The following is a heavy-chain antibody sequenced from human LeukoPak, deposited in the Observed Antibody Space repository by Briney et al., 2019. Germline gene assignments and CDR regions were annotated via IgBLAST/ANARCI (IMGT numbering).Heavy chain of an antibody. J-gene: IGHJ4*02. CDR3: ATDIRTWEWLTLGY. CDR2: FDPEDGET. CDR1: GYTLTELS. Sequence: ASVKVSCKVSGYTLTELSMHWVRQAPGKGLEWMGGFDPEDGETIYAQKFQGRVTMTEDTSTDTAYMELSSLRSEDTAVYYCATDIRTWEWLTLGYWGQGTLVTVSS. D-gene: IGHD3-3*01. V-gene: IGHV1-24*01.